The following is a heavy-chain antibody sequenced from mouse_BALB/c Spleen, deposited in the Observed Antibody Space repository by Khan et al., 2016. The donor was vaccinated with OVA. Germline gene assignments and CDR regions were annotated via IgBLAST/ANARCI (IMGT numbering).Heavy chain of an antibody. Sequence: EVELVESGGDLVKPGGSLKLSCAASGFTFSSYVMSWVRQTPEKRLEWVASISSGGSTYYPDSVQGRFTLSRDNARNILYLQMSSLRSEATAMYYGAREAYRYDEYYFDYWGQGTTLTVSS. J-gene: IGHJ2*01. V-gene: IGHV5-6-5*01. CDR1: GFTFSSYV. CDR2: ISSGGST. CDR3: AREAYRYDEYYFDY. D-gene: IGHD2-14*01.